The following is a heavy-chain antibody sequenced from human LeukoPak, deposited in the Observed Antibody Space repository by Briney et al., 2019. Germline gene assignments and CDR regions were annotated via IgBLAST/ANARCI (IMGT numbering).Heavy chain of an antibody. CDR3: ASLNTMNELDC. Sequence: GGSLRLSCAASGFTVSSNYMSWVRQAPGKGLEWVSVIYSGGSTYYADSVKGRFTISRDNSKNTLYLQMNSLRDEDTAVYNCASLNTMNELDCWGQGTLVTVSS. CDR1: GFTVSSNY. J-gene: IGHJ4*02. V-gene: IGHV3-66*01. D-gene: IGHD3-22*01. CDR2: IYSGGST.